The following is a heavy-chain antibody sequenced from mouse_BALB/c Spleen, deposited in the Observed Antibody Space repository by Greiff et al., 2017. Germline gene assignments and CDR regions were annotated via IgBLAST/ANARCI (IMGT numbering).Heavy chain of an antibody. CDR1: GYTFTSYW. CDR3: ARSGRDYGNSFAY. V-gene: IGHV1-7*01. J-gene: IGHJ3*01. D-gene: IGHD2-1*01. Sequence: QVQLQQSGAELAKPGASVKMSCKASGYTFTSYWMHWVKQRPGQGLEWIGYINPSTGYTEYNQKFKDKATLTADKSSSTAYMQLSSLTSEDSAVYYCARSGRDYGNSFAYWGQGTLVTVSA. CDR2: INPSTGYT.